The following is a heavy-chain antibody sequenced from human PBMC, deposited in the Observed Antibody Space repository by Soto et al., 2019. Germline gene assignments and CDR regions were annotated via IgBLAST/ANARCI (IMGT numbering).Heavy chain of an antibody. CDR2: IYYSGAT. J-gene: IGHJ1*01. CDR1: VGSISITTYY. Sequence: SETLSLTCAFSVGSISITTYYWAWIRQPPGKGLEWVATIYYSGATYYNPSLKSRLTISIDTSKNQFSLRLSSVTAADTAMYYCARYYDTSNRPYFHHWGQGTRVTVSS. D-gene: IGHD3-22*01. CDR3: ARYYDTSNRPYFHH. V-gene: IGHV4-39*01.